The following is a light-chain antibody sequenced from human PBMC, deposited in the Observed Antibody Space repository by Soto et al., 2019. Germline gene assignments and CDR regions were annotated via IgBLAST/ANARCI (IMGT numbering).Light chain of an antibody. J-gene: IGKJ4*01. Sequence: IQLTQSPSSLSASVGDRVTTTCRASQGISNFLAWYQQKPGKAPNLLIYAASTLRSGVPSRFSGGGSGTDFTLTINRLQPEDFATYYCQQVDVYPSTFGGGTKVDIK. CDR2: AAS. CDR3: QQVDVYPST. V-gene: IGKV1-9*01. CDR1: QGISNF.